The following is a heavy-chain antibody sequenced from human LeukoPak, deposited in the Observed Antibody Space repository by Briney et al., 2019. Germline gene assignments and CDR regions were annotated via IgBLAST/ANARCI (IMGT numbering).Heavy chain of an antibody. CDR2: IYSGGST. Sequence: PGGSLRLSCAASGFTVSSNYMSWVRQAPGKGLEWVSVIYSGGSTYYADSVKGRFTISRDNSKNTLYLQMNSLRAEDTAVYYCAKPEDDPTTPSDYWGQGTLVTVSS. CDR1: GFTVSSNY. CDR3: AKPEDDPTTPSDY. D-gene: IGHD1-1*01. J-gene: IGHJ4*02. V-gene: IGHV3-53*01.